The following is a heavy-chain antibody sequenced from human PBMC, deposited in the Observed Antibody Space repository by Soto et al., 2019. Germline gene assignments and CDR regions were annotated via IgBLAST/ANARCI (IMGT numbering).Heavy chain of an antibody. Sequence: PGGSLTLSCAASGFTFSSHAMTWVRQAPGKGLEWVSTISANIISTYYADSVKGRFTISRDNSKNTLYLQMSSLRVEDTAVYHCARVDTPTVRVGLDVWGQGTTVTVSS. D-gene: IGHD2-15*01. CDR3: ARVDTPTVRVGLDV. CDR2: ISANIIST. CDR1: GFTFSSHA. V-gene: IGHV3-23*01. J-gene: IGHJ6*02.